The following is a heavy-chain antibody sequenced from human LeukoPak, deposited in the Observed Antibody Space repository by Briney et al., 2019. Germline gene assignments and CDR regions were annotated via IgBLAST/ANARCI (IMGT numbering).Heavy chain of an antibody. J-gene: IGHJ4*02. V-gene: IGHV1-18*01. D-gene: IGHD2-2*01. CDR3: ARKSLGYCSSTSCSPDFDY. CDR1: GYTFTSYG. Sequence: ASVKVSCKASGYTFTSYGISWVRQAPGQGLEWMGWISAYNGNTNYAQKLQGRVTMTTDTSTSTAYMELRSLRSDDTAVYYCARKSLGYCSSTSCSPDFDYWGQGTLVTVSS. CDR2: ISAYNGNT.